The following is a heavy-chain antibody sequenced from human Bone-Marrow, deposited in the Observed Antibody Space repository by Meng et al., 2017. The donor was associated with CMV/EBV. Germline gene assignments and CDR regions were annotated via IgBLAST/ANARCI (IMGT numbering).Heavy chain of an antibody. CDR3: ARDAVVPAATKTNWFDP. CDR1: GGTFSSYA. D-gene: IGHD2-2*01. Sequence: SVKVSCKASGGTFSSYAISWVRQAPGQGLERMGGIIPILGIANYAQKFQGRVTITADKSTSTAYMELSRLRSDDTAVYYCARDAVVPAATKTNWFDPRGQGTLVTVSS. CDR2: IIPILGIA. J-gene: IGHJ5*02. V-gene: IGHV1-69*10.